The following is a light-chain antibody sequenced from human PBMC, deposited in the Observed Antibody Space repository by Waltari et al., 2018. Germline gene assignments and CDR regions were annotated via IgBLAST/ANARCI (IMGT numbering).Light chain of an antibody. Sequence: SALTQPRSVSGSPVQSVTIPCTGTNPALGAYHYVSWYQQHPGIAPKLMIYDANKRPSGVPRRFSGSKSGNTASLTISGLQAEDETDYYCSSYAGGSLFVFGDGTKVTVL. CDR2: DAN. V-gene: IGLV2-11*01. CDR1: NPALGAYHY. J-gene: IGLJ1*01. CDR3: SSYAGGSLFV.